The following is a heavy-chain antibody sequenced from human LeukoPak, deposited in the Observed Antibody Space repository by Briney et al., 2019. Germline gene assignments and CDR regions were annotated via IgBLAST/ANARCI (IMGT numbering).Heavy chain of an antibody. Sequence: GASVKVSCKASGYTFTSYGISWVRQAPGQGLEWMGWISAYNGNTNYAQKLQGRVTMTTDTSTSTAYMELRSLRSDDTAVYYCARDRYLIAVAGREQNWFDPWGQGTLVTVSS. CDR1: GYTFTSYG. V-gene: IGHV1-18*01. J-gene: IGHJ5*02. CDR2: ISAYNGNT. D-gene: IGHD6-19*01. CDR3: ARDRYLIAVAGREQNWFDP.